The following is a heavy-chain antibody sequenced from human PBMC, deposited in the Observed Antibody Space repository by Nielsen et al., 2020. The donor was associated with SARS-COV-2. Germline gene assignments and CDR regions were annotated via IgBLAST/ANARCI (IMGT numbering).Heavy chain of an antibody. CDR3: ARGDSWDYYYGMDV. V-gene: IGHV3-33*08. CDR2: IWYDGSDK. Sequence: GESLKISCAASGFTFSSYSMNWVRQAPGKGLEWVAIIWYDGSDKYYADSVKGRFTISRENAKNSLYLQMNSLRAGDTAVYYCARGDSWDYYYGMDVWGQGTTVTVSS. D-gene: IGHD3-22*01. CDR1: GFTFSSYS. J-gene: IGHJ6*02.